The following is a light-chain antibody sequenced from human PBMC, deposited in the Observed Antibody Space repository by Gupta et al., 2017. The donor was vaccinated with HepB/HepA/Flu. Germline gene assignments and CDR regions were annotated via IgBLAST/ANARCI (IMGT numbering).Light chain of an antibody. V-gene: IGLV2-14*03. J-gene: IGLJ3*02. Sequence: QSALTQTDSVSGSPGQSITISGTGTSRDGGGDNYVSWSQQHPGKAPKVMIYDVSNRPSGVSNRFSGSKSGNTASLTISGRQAEDEADYYCSSFTTHSTWVFGGGTK. CDR2: DVS. CDR3: SSFTTHSTWV. CDR1: SRDGGGDNY.